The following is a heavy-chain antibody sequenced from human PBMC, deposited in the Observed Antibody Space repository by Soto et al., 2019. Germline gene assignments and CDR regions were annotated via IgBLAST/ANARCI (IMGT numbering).Heavy chain of an antibody. J-gene: IGHJ2*01. D-gene: IGHD2-2*01. Sequence: QVQLVQSGAEVKKPGSSVKVSCKASGGTFSSYTISWVRQAPGQGLEWMGRIIPILGIANYAQKFQGRVTITAEKSTSTAYMELSSLRSEDTAVYYCARGTYCSSTSCRDWYFDLWGRGTLVTVSS. CDR2: IIPILGIA. CDR3: ARGTYCSSTSCRDWYFDL. CDR1: GGTFSSYT. V-gene: IGHV1-69*02.